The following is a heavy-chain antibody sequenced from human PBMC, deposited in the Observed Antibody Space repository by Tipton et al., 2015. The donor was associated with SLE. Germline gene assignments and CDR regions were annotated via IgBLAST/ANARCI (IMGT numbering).Heavy chain of an antibody. CDR1: GDSISSDNYY. J-gene: IGHJ4*02. Sequence: LRLSCTVSGDSISSDNYYWVWIRQPPGKGLEWIGSIYYRGSTYYNPPLKSRVTISVDTSKNQFSLKLGSVTAADTAVYYCARRGTGGRSYDYWGQGTLVTVSS. V-gene: IGHV4-39*07. D-gene: IGHD7-27*01. CDR3: ARRGTGGRSYDY. CDR2: IYYRGST.